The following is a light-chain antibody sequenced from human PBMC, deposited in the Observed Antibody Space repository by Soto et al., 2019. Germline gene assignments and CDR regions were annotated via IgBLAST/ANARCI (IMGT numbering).Light chain of an antibody. CDR3: QQSCSTLLT. CDR2: AAS. V-gene: IGKV1-39*01. Sequence: DIQITQSPSSLSASVGDRVTITCRAGQSISSYLNWYQQKPGKAPKLLIYAASSLQSGVPSRFSGSGSGTDFTLTISSLQPEDFATYYCQQSCSTLLTFGGGTKVAIK. CDR1: QSISSY. J-gene: IGKJ4*01.